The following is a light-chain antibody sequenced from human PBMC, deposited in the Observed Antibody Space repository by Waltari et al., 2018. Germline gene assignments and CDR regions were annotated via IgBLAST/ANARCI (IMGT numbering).Light chain of an antibody. Sequence: QSALTQPASVSGSPGQSIPISCTGTSSDVAGYNYVSWYQQHPGKAPKLMIYEVSNRPSGVSNRFSGSKSGNTASLTISGLQAEDEADYYCSSYTSSSTYVFGTGTKVTVL. CDR2: EVS. V-gene: IGLV2-14*01. CDR1: SSDVAGYNY. J-gene: IGLJ1*01. CDR3: SSYTSSSTYV.